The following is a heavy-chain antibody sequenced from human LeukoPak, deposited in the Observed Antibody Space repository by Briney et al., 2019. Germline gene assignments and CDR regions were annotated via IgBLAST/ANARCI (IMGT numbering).Heavy chain of an antibody. Sequence: SETLSRTCTVSGGSISSGDYYWSWIRQPPGKGLEWIGYIYYSGSTYYNPSLKSRVTISVDTSKNQFSLKLSSVTAADTAVYYCARSHSSGPYNWFDPWGQGTLVTVSS. V-gene: IGHV4-30-4*01. CDR3: ARSHSSGPYNWFDP. CDR1: GGSISSGDYY. CDR2: IYYSGST. D-gene: IGHD3-22*01. J-gene: IGHJ5*02.